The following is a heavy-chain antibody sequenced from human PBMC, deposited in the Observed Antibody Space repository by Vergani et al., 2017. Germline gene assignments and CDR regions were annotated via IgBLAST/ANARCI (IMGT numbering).Heavy chain of an antibody. J-gene: IGHJ4*02. D-gene: IGHD3-10*01. CDR3: ARDLWGSRVRGVISVY. CDR2: INPNSGGT. CDR1: GYTFTGYY. V-gene: IGHV1-2*02. Sequence: QVQLVQSGAEVKKPGASVKVSCKASGYTFTGYYMHWVRQAPGQGLEWMGWINPNSGGTNYAQKFQGRVTMLRDTSISTASMELSRLRSDDTAVYYCARDLWGSRVRGVISVYWGQGTLVTVSS.